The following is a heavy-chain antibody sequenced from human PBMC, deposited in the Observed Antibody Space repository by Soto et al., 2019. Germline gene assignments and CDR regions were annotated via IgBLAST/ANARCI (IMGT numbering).Heavy chain of an antibody. Sequence: EVQLLESGGGLVQPGGSLRLSCAASGFTFSSYAMSWVRKAPGKGLEWVSAISGSGGSTYYADSVKGRFTISRDNSKNTLYLQMNCLRAEDTAVYYCAKDRDDGCNTYYFDYWGQGTLVTVSS. V-gene: IGHV3-23*01. CDR3: AKDRDDGCNTYYFDY. CDR1: GFTFSSYA. J-gene: IGHJ4*02. CDR2: ISGSGGST. D-gene: IGHD2-8*01.